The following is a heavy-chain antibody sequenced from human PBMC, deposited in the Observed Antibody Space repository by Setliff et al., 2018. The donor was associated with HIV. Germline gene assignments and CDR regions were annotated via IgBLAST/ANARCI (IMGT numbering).Heavy chain of an antibody. J-gene: IGHJ4*02. V-gene: IGHV4-4*07. Sequence: SETLSLTCSVSGVSVNDYYWSWIRQTAGKGLEWIGRLYSGGTTNYNPPLKSRLTMSVDTSNNKFSLKLNSVTAADTAVYYCARVALAGIAARPFYFDYWGQGIMVTAPQ. CDR2: LYSGGTT. CDR1: GVSVNDYY. D-gene: IGHD6-6*01. CDR3: ARVALAGIAARPFYFDY.